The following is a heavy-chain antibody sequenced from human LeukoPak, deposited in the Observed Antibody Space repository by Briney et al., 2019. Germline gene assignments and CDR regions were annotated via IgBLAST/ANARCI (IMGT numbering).Heavy chain of an antibody. D-gene: IGHD6-19*01. Sequence: KPSETLSLTCAVYGGSFSGYYWSWIRQPPGKGLEWIGEINHSGSTNYNPSLKSRVTISVDTYKNQFSLKLSSVTAADTAVYYCARWRVAGTRRWFDPWGQGTLVTVSS. CDR1: GGSFSGYY. V-gene: IGHV4-34*01. CDR2: INHSGST. J-gene: IGHJ5*02. CDR3: ARWRVAGTRRWFDP.